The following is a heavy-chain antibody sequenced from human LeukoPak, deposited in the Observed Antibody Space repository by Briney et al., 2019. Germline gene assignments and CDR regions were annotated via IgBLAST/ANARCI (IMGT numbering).Heavy chain of an antibody. J-gene: IGHJ3*02. CDR3: AREADSSGYYYSRDDAFDI. CDR1: GFTFSSYS. D-gene: IGHD3-22*01. CDR2: ITSSSSYI. Sequence: GGSLRLSCAASGFTFSSYSMTWVRQAPGKGLEWVSSITSSSSYIHYADSVKGRFTISRDNAKNSLYLQMNSLRAEDTAVYYCAREADSSGYYYSRDDAFDIWGQGTMVTVSS. V-gene: IGHV3-21*01.